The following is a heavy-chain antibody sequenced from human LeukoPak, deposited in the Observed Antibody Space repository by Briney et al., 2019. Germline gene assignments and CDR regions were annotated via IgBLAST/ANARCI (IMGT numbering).Heavy chain of an antibody. CDR3: ASGDILTGYSY. V-gene: IGHV4-34*01. J-gene: IGHJ4*02. CDR1: GGTLRGYY. Sequence: SETLSLTCAVYGGTLRGYYWSWICQPPGKGLEWIGEINHRGSTKYNPSLKSRVTISVGTSKNQFSLNLRSATAADTAVYYCASGDILTGYSYWGQGTLVTVSS. D-gene: IGHD3-9*01. CDR2: INHRGST.